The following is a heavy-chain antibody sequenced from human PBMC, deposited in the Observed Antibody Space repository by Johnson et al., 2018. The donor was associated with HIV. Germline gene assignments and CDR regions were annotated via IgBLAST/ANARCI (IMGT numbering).Heavy chain of an antibody. CDR3: ARRTVTALFDI. J-gene: IGHJ3*02. CDR1: GFTFSDYY. V-gene: IGHV3-11*04. CDR2: ISSSGDII. Sequence: QVQLVESGGGLDKPGGSLRLSCAASGFTFSDYYMTWIRQAPGKGLEWLSFISSSGDIIRYADSVKGRFTISRDNAKNSLILQMNSLRDEDTAVYYCARRTVTALFDIWGQGTLVTVSS. D-gene: IGHD4-17*01.